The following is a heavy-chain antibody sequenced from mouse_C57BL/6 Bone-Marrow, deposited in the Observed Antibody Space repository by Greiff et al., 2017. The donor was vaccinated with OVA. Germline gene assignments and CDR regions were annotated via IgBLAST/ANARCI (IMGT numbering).Heavy chain of an antibody. J-gene: IGHJ2*01. Sequence: VQLQQSGPGLVQPSQSLSITCTASGFSLTSYGVHWVRQPPGKGLEWLGVIWRGGSTDYNAAFISRLSISKDNSKSQVFFKMNSLQADDTAIYYCAILGQGYWGQGTTLTVSS. CDR3: AILGQGY. D-gene: IGHD4-1*01. CDR2: IWRGGST. CDR1: GFSLTSYG. V-gene: IGHV2-4*01.